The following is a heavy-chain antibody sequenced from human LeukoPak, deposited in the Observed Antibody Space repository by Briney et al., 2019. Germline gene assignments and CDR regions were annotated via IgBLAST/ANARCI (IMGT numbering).Heavy chain of an antibody. J-gene: IGHJ5*02. V-gene: IGHV4-61*02. CDR3: ARGDLLNWFDP. Sequence: PSETLSLTCTVSGGSISSGSYYWSWIRQPAGKGLEWIGRIYTSGSTNYNPSLKSRVTISVDTSKNQFSLKLSSVTAAGTAVYYCARGDLLNWFDPWGQGTLVTVSS. CDR1: GGSISSGSYY. CDR2: IYTSGST.